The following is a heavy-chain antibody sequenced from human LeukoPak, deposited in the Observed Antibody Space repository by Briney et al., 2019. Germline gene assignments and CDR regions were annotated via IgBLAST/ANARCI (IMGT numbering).Heavy chain of an antibody. Sequence: PGGSLRLSCAASGFTFSNYAMSWVRQAPGKGLEWVSAISGSGDSTYYADSVKGRSTISRDNSKNTLHLQMNSLRAEDTAVYYCAKVLGNYFDYWGQGTLVTVSS. V-gene: IGHV3-23*01. J-gene: IGHJ4*02. CDR1: GFTFSNYA. CDR2: ISGSGDST. CDR3: AKVLGNYFDY. D-gene: IGHD3-16*01.